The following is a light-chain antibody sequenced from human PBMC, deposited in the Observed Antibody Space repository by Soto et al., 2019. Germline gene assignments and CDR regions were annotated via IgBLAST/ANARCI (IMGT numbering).Light chain of an antibody. V-gene: IGKV2-28*01. J-gene: IGKJ5*01. Sequence: DIVMTQSPLSLPVTPGEPASISCSSSHSLLHSNGYNYLDWYLQKPGQSPQLLIYLGSNRASGVPDRFSGSGSGTDFTLKISRVEAEDVGVYYCMQALQTLPITFGQGTRLEIK. CDR2: LGS. CDR3: MQALQTLPIT. CDR1: HSLLHSNGYNY.